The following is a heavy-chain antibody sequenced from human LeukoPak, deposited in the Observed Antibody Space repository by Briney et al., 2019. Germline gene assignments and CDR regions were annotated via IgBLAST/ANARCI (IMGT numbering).Heavy chain of an antibody. D-gene: IGHD2-15*01. J-gene: IGHJ6*02. CDR3: AKDEGVVVVAATPYYYGMDV. CDR1: GFTFSSYG. Sequence: GGSLRLSCAASGFTFSSYGMHWVRQAPGKGLEWVAVISYDGSNKYYADSVKGRFTISRDNSKNTLYLQMNSLRAEDTAVYYCAKDEGVVVVAATPYYYGMDVWGQGTTVTVSS. CDR2: ISYDGSNK. V-gene: IGHV3-30*18.